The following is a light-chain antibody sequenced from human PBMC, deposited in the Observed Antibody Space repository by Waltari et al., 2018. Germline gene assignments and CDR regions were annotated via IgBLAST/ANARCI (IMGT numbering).Light chain of an antibody. CDR3: CSYAGDSSYV. J-gene: IGLJ1*01. Sequence: QSALTPPRSVSGSPGQSVTIPCTGTSSDVGSYQYVSWYQPHPGKAPKLILFDVTKRPSGVPDRFSGSKSGDTASLTISGLEASDESDYFCCSYAGDSSYVFGTGTTVSVL. CDR2: DVT. V-gene: IGLV2-11*01. CDR1: SSDVGSYQY.